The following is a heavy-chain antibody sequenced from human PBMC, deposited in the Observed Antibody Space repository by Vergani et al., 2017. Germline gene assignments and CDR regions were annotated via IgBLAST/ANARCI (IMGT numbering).Heavy chain of an antibody. Sequence: QVQLVESGGGVVQPGRSLRLSCAASGFTFSSYAMHWVRQAPGKGLEWVAVISYDGSNKYYADSVKGRFTISRDNSKNTLYLQMNSLRAEDTAVYYCAREIVVVPAAQWDFDYWGQGTLVTVSS. CDR3: AREIVVVPAAQWDFDY. CDR1: GFTFSSYA. J-gene: IGHJ4*02. D-gene: IGHD2-2*01. V-gene: IGHV3-30-3*01. CDR2: ISYDGSNK.